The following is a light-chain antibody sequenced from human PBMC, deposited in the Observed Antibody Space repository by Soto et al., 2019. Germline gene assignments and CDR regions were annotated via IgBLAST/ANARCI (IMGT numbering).Light chain of an antibody. Sequence: QSALAQPASVSGSPGQSLTVSCTGTSSDVGGYNYVSWYQQRPGKAPKLMIYEVSNRPSGVSDRFSGSKSGNTASLTISGLQAEADADYYCSSYTRSSKYVFGNGTKLTV. V-gene: IGLV2-14*01. CDR2: EVS. CDR1: SSDVGGYNY. CDR3: SSYTRSSKYV. J-gene: IGLJ1*01.